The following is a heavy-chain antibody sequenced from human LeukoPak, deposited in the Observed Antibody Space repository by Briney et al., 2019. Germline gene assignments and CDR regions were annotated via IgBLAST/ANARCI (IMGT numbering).Heavy chain of an antibody. D-gene: IGHD6-13*01. CDR1: GFTFSNAW. J-gene: IGHJ4*02. CDR2: IKSKTDGGTT. CDR3: TTDLVSSPGTEHFDY. Sequence: GGSLRLSCAASGFTFSNAWMSWVRQAPGKGLEWVGRIKSKTDGGTTDYAAPVKGRFTISRDDSKNTLYLQMNSLKTEDTAVYYCTTDLVSSPGTEHFDYWGQGTLVTVSS. V-gene: IGHV3-15*01.